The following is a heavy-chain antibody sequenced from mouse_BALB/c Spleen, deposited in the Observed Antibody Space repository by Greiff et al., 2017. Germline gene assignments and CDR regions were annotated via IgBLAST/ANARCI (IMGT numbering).Heavy chain of an antibody. V-gene: IGHV1S81*02. CDR1: GYTFTSYW. J-gene: IGHJ2*01. CDR2: INPSNGRT. CDR3: ARRAGYVDY. Sequence: QVQLQQSGAELVKPGASVKLSCKASGYTFTSYWMHWVKQRPGQGLEWIGEINPSNGRTNYNEKFKSKATLTVDKSSSTAYMQLSSLTSEDSAVYYCARRAGYVDYWGQGTTLTVSS.